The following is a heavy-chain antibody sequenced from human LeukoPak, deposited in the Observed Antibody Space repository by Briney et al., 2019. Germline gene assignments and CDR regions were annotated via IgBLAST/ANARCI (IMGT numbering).Heavy chain of an antibody. CDR2: IYYSGST. D-gene: IGHD1-26*01. V-gene: IGHV4-31*03. Sequence: SQTLSLTCTVSGGSISSGNYYWNWIRQHPGEGLEWIGYIYYSGSTYYNPSLKSRVTISVDTSKNQFSLRLSSVTAADTAVYYCARMGIVGATGYYFDYWGQGTLVTVSS. CDR1: GGSISSGNYY. J-gene: IGHJ4*02. CDR3: ARMGIVGATGYYFDY.